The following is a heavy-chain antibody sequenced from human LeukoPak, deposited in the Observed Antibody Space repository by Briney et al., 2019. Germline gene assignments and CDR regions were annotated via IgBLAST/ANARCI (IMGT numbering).Heavy chain of an antibody. D-gene: IGHD3-3*01. CDR1: GFTFSSYA. CDR3: AREALYDFWSGYYKERYMDV. CDR2: ISGSGGTI. V-gene: IGHV3-23*01. Sequence: PGGSLRLSCAASGFTFSSYAMSWVRQAPGKGLEWVSAISGSGGTIYYADSVKGRFTISRDNAKNSLYLQMNSLRAEDTAVYYCAREALYDFWSGYYKERYMDVWGKGTTVTVSS. J-gene: IGHJ6*03.